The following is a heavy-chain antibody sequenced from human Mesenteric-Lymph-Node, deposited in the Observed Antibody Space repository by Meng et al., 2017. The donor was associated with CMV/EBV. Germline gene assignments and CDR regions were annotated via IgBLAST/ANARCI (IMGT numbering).Heavy chain of an antibody. D-gene: IGHD6-13*01. J-gene: IGHJ4*02. CDR3: ARERSSSARGFDY. CDR1: GGSISSYY. CDR2: IYYSGST. V-gene: IGHV4-59*01. Sequence: SETLSLTCTVSGGSISSYYWSWIRQPPGKGLEWIGYIYYSGSTNYNPSLKSRVTISVDTSKNQFSLKLSSVTAADTAVYYCARERSSSARGFDYWGQGTLVTVSS.